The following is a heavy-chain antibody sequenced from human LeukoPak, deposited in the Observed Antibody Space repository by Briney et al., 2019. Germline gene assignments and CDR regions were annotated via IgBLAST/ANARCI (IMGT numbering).Heavy chain of an antibody. CDR2: VFNTGSI. V-gene: IGHV4-4*08. CDR1: GGSISSYY. CDR3: AREVVRSPERFDY. Sequence: SETLSLTCTVSGGSISSYYWSWLRQPPGKGLEWIGRVFNTGSINYNPSLKGRITISIDTSKNQFSLKLSYVTAADTAVYFCAREVVRSPERFDYWGQGTLVTVSS. D-gene: IGHD2-21*01. J-gene: IGHJ4*02.